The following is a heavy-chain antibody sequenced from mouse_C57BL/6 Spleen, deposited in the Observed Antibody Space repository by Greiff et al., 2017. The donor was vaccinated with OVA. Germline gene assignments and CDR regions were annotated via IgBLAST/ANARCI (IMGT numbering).Heavy chain of an antibody. V-gene: IGHV1-81*01. J-gene: IGHJ2*01. Sequence: QVQLKESGAELARPGASVKLSCKASGYTFTSYGISWVKQRTGQGLEWIGEIYPRSGNTYYNEKFKGKATLTADKSSSTAYMELRSLTSEDSAVYFCARSPGVYGSSPYYFDYWGQGTTLTVSS. CDR1: GYTFTSYG. D-gene: IGHD1-1*01. CDR2: IYPRSGNT. CDR3: ARSPGVYGSSPYYFDY.